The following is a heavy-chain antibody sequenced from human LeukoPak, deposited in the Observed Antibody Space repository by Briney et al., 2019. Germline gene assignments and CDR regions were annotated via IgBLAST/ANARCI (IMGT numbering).Heavy chain of an antibody. CDR2: ISSSSSYI. V-gene: IGHV3-21*01. D-gene: IGHD4-17*01. CDR1: LFTFRSYS. J-gene: IGHJ6*02. CDR3: ARDMTTVSGVYYYGMDV. Sequence: GGSLRLSRAASLFTFRSYSMNWVRQAPGKGLEWVSSISSSSSYIYYAASVKGRFTISRENTKNTLYLQMNSLRAEDTAVYYCARDMTTVSGVYYYGMDVWGQGTTVTVSS.